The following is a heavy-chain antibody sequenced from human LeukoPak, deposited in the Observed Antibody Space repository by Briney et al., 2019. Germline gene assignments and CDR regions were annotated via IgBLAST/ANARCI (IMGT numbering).Heavy chain of an antibody. CDR2: ISNSGGST. Sequence: GGSLRLSCAASGFTFSNCAMSWVRQAPGKGLEWVSAISNSGGSTYYADSVKGRFAISRDDSKNTLWLRMSSLRADDTAVYYWTRQDPSSSGWYPWGQGSLVTVSS. CDR1: GFTFSNCA. D-gene: IGHD6-13*01. V-gene: IGHV3-23*01. J-gene: IGHJ5*02. CDR3: TRQDPSSSGWYP.